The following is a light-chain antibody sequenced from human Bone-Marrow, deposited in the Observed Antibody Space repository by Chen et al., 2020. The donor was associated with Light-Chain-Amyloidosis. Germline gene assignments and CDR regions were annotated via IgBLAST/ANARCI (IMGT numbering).Light chain of an antibody. CDR1: QSVSRY. V-gene: IGKV3-11*01. Sequence: EIVLTQSPAPLSLSPGERATLFCRASQSVSRYLAWYQQKPGQAPRLLIYDTSNRATGIPTRFSASGSGTDFTLTISRLEPEDFAVYYCQQRRETFGQGTRLEI. CDR3: QQRRET. CDR2: DTS. J-gene: IGKJ5*01.